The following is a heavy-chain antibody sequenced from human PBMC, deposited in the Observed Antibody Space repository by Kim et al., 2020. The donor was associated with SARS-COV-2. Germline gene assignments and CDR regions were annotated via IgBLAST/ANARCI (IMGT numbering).Heavy chain of an antibody. V-gene: IGHV3-48*03. CDR3: ARTSRRSGYTWNRSFDY. CDR2: IISIGTII. D-gene: IGHD1-20*01. CDR1: GFTFSNYE. J-gene: IGHJ4*01. Sequence: GGSLRLSCAASGFTFSNYEMNWVRQAPGKGLEWVSYIISIGTIIYYADSVKGRFTISRDNAKNSLYLQMNSLRAEDTAVYYCARTSRRSGYTWNRSFDYWGHGTLVTVSS.